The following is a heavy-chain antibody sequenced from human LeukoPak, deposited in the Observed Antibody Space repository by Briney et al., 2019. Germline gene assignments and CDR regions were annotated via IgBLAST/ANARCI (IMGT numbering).Heavy chain of an antibody. CDR2: INHSGST. V-gene: IGHV4-34*01. Sequence: SETLSLTCAVYGGSFSGYYWSWIRQPPGKGLEWIGEINHSGSTNYNPSLKSRVTISVDTSKNQFSLKLSSVTAADTAVYYCARRRLYYDILTGYSPRWFDPWGQGTLVTVSS. J-gene: IGHJ5*02. CDR3: ARRRLYYDILTGYSPRWFDP. CDR1: GGSFSGYY. D-gene: IGHD3-9*01.